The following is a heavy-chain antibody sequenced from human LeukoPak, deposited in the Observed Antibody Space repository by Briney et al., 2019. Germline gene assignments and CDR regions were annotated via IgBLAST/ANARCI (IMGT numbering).Heavy chain of an antibody. D-gene: IGHD6-19*01. J-gene: IGHJ5*02. CDR2: ISGGGGST. CDR1: GFTFSSYA. CDR3: AKDSSSGWYGAKWFDP. V-gene: IGHV3-23*01. Sequence: GGSLRLSCAASGFTFSSYAMSWVRQAPGKGLEWVSAISGGGGSTYYADSVKGRFTISRDNAKNSLYLQMNSLRAEDMALYYCAKDSSSGWYGAKWFDPWGQGTLVTVSS.